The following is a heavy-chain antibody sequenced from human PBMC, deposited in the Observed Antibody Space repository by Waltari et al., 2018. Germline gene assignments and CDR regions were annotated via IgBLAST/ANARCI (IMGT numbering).Heavy chain of an antibody. D-gene: IGHD6-13*01. J-gene: IGHJ4*02. Sequence: EVQLLESGGGLVQPGGSLRLSCAASGFTFSSYAMSWVRQAPGKGMEWFSAISGSGGSKYYADSVKGRFTSSRDNSKNTLYLQMNSLRAEYTAVYYCAKDLVRVAAGKIWGQGTLVTVSS. CDR3: AKDLVRVAAGKI. V-gene: IGHV3-23*01. CDR1: GFTFSSYA. CDR2: ISGSGGSK.